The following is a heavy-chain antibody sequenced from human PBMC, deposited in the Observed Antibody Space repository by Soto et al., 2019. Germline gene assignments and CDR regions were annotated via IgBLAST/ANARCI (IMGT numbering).Heavy chain of an antibody. Sequence: PGGSLRLSCAASGVTVSSNYMSWVRQAPGKGLEWVSVIYSGGSTYYADSVKGRFTISRDNSKNTLYLQMNSLRAEDTAVYYCARDMSSSSGLGGGDYYYYMDVWGKGTTVTVSS. CDR2: IYSGGST. D-gene: IGHD6-6*01. CDR1: GVTVSSNY. V-gene: IGHV3-66*01. J-gene: IGHJ6*03. CDR3: ARDMSSSSGLGGGDYYYYMDV.